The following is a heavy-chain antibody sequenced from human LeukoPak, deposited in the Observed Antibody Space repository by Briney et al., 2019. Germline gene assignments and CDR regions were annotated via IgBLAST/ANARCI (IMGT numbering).Heavy chain of an antibody. CDR3: ARDPLNRRWGSYYFDY. V-gene: IGHV3-23*01. Sequence: GGSLRLSCAASGLTFSSYAMSWVRQAPGKGLEWVSAISGSGGSTYYADSVKGRFTISRDNSKSTVYLQVNSLRGEDTAVFYCARDPLNRRWGSYYFDYWGQGTLVTVSS. D-gene: IGHD1-14*01. J-gene: IGHJ4*02. CDR2: ISGSGGST. CDR1: GLTFSSYA.